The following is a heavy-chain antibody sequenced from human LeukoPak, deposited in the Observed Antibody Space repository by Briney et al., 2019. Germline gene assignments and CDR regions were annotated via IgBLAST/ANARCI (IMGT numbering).Heavy chain of an antibody. V-gene: IGHV3-11*01. Sequence: GGSLRLSCAASGFTFSDYYMTWIRQAPGEGLEWVSYISSSGTTTYYADSVKGRFTISRDNSKNTLSLQMNSLRAEDTAVYYCAKDCNAVTRSYFDYWGQGTLVTVSS. CDR3: AKDCNAVTRSYFDY. J-gene: IGHJ4*02. CDR1: GFTFSDYY. D-gene: IGHD4-17*01. CDR2: ISSSGTTT.